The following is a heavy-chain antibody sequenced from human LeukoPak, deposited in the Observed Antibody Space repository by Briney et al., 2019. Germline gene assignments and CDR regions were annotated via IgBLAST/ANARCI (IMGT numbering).Heavy chain of an antibody. CDR2: IYTSGST. Sequence: SETLSLTCTVSGGSISSNNWSWIRQPAGKGLEWIGRIYTSGSTKYNLSLKSRVTMSVDTSKNQFSLKLSPVTAADTAVYYCARDLSSSWYEEGYYFYGMDVWGQGTTVTVSS. D-gene: IGHD6-13*01. CDR1: GGSISSNN. CDR3: ARDLSSSWYEEGYYFYGMDV. V-gene: IGHV4-4*07. J-gene: IGHJ6*02.